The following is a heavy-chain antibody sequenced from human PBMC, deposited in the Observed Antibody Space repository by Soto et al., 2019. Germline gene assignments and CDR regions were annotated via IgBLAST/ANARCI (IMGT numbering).Heavy chain of an antibody. Sequence: HPGGSLRLSCAASGFTFSSYGMHWVRQAPGKGLEWVAVISYDGSNKYYADSVKGRFTISRDNSKNTLYLQMNSLRAEDTAVYYCAKESFRPLWFGNTWGQGTLVTVSS. V-gene: IGHV3-30*18. J-gene: IGHJ5*02. CDR2: ISYDGSNK. D-gene: IGHD3-10*01. CDR3: AKESFRPLWFGNT. CDR1: GFTFSSYG.